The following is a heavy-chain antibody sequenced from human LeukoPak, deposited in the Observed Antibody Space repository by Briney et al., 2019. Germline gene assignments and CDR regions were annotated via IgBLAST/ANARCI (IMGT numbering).Heavy chain of an antibody. CDR3: ARDSRAPVYYYDSSGYFYYYYGMDV. CDR1: GFTFSSYS. V-gene: IGHV3-21*01. Sequence: GGSLRLSCAASGFTFSSYSMNWVRQAPGKGLEWVSSISSSSSYIYYADSVKGRFTISRDNAKNSLYLQMNSLRAEDTAVYYCARDSRAPVYYYDSSGYFYYYYGMDVWGQGATVTVSS. J-gene: IGHJ6*02. D-gene: IGHD3-22*01. CDR2: ISSSSSYI.